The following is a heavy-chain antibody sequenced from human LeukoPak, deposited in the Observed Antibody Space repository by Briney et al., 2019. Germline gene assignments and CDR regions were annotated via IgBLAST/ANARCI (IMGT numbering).Heavy chain of an antibody. CDR1: GFTFSSYW. V-gene: IGHV3-74*01. CDR3: AREVGETYYYDSSGYYYDY. Sequence: GGSLRLSCAASGFTFSSYWMHWVRQAPGKGLVWVSRINSDGSSTSYADSVKGRFTISRDNAKDTLYLQMNSLRAEDTAVYYCAREVGETYYYDSSGYYYDYWGQGTLVTVSS. D-gene: IGHD3-22*01. CDR2: INSDGSST. J-gene: IGHJ4*02.